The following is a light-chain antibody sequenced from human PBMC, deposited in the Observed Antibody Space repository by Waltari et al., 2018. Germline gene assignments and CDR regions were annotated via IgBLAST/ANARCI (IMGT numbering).Light chain of an antibody. CDR3: QQYYSTPRT. CDR2: WAS. Sequence: DIVMTQSPDSLAVSLGERATIHCQSSQSVLYSSNNKNYLAWYQQRPGQPPKLLIYWASTRESGVPDRFSGSGSGTDFTLTISSLQAEDVAVYYCQQYYSTPRTFGQGTKVEIE. J-gene: IGKJ1*01. V-gene: IGKV4-1*01. CDR1: QSVLYSSNNKNY.